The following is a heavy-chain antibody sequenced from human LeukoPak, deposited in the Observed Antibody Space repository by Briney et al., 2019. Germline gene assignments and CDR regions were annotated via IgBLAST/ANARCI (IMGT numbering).Heavy chain of an antibody. D-gene: IGHD2/OR15-2a*01. CDR2: ISYDGSNK. CDR1: GFTFSSYA. CDR3: ARDQNFAHPLYGFDI. V-gene: IGHV3-30*04. Sequence: PGGSLRLSCAASGFTFSSYAMHWVRQAPGKGLEWVAVISYDGSNKYYADSVKGRFTISRDNSKNTLYLQMNSLRAEDTAVYFRARDQNFAHPLYGFDIRGQGTMVTVSS. J-gene: IGHJ3*02.